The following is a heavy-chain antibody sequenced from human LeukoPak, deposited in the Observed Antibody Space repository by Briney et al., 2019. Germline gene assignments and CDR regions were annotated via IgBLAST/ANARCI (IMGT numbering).Heavy chain of an antibody. J-gene: IGHJ4*02. CDR3: ARTLYGSGSYNLDY. CDR1: GGSFSGYY. CDR2: INHSGST. D-gene: IGHD3-10*01. Sequence: KPSETLSLTCAVYGGSFSGYYWSWIRQPPGKGLEWIGEINHSGSTNYNPSLKSRVTISVDTSKNQFSLKLSSVTAADTAVYYCARTLYGSGSYNLDYWGQGTLVTVSS. V-gene: IGHV4-34*01.